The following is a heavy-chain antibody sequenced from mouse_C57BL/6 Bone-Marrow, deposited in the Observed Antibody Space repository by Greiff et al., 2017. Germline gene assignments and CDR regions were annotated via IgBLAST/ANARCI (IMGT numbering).Heavy chain of an antibody. Sequence: VQLQQSGAELVKPGASVQLSCKASGYTFTEYTIHWVKQRSGQGLEWIGWFYPGSGSIKYNEKFKDKATLTAYKSSSTVYMELSRLTSEDAAVYFCARHEQLGGFFDYWGQGTTLTVSS. CDR1: GYTFTEYT. J-gene: IGHJ2*01. D-gene: IGHD4-1*02. CDR2: FYPGSGSI. CDR3: ARHEQLGGFFDY. V-gene: IGHV1-62-2*01.